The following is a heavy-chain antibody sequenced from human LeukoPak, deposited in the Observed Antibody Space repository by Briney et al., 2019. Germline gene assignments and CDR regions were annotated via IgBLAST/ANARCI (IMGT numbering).Heavy chain of an antibody. D-gene: IGHD5-12*01. CDR2: IHPDGSRT. V-gene: IGHV3-74*01. J-gene: IGHJ4*02. CDR3: AREQRYDDFDY. Sequence: GGALRLSCAASGFTFSDYWMHWVRHTPGKGLVWVSRIHPDGSRTSYIDSVKGRFIISRDNAENTVYLQMNGLRAEDAGVYYCAREQRYDDFDYWGQGILVSVPS. CDR1: GFTFSDYW.